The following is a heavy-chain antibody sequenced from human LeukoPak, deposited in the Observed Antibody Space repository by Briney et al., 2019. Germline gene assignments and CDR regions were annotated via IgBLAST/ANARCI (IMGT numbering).Heavy chain of an antibody. J-gene: IGHJ4*02. CDR2: ISGSGGST. D-gene: IGHD3-10*01. Sequence: GGSLRLSCAASGFTFSSYAMSWVRQAPGKGLEWVSAISGSGGSTYYADSVKGRFTISRDNAKNSLYLQMNSLRAEDTAVYYCVRLTFGSHYYFDFWGQGALVTVSS. CDR1: GFTFSSYA. CDR3: VRLTFGSHYYFDF. V-gene: IGHV3-23*01.